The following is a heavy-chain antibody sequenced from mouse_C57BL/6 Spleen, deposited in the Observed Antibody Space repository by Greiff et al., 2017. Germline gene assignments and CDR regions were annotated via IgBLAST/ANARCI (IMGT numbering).Heavy chain of an antibody. CDR1: GFSFNTYA. J-gene: IGHJ3*01. V-gene: IGHV10-1*01. CDR2: IRSKSNNYAT. CDR3: VSSSYAWFAY. D-gene: IGHD1-1*01. Sequence: EVQVVESGGGLVQPKGSLKLSCAASGFSFNTYAMNWVRQAPGKGLEWVARIRSKSNNYATYYADSVKDRFTISRDDSESMLYLQMNNLKPEDTAMYYCVSSSYAWFAYWGQGTLVTVSA.